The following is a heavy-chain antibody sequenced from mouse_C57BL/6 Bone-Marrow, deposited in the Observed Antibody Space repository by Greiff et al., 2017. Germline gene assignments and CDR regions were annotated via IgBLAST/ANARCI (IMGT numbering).Heavy chain of an antibody. J-gene: IGHJ3*01. V-gene: IGHV1-12*01. Sequence: QVQLQQSGAELVRPGASVKMSCKASGYTFTSYNMHWVKQTPRQGLEWIGAIYPGNGDTSYNQKFKGQATLTVDTSSSTAYMQLISRTSEDSAVYFCARTLTYYCSSRGYLAYWGQGTLVTVSA. CDR2: IYPGNGDT. CDR3: ARTLTYYCSSRGYLAY. CDR1: GYTFTSYN. D-gene: IGHD1-1*01.